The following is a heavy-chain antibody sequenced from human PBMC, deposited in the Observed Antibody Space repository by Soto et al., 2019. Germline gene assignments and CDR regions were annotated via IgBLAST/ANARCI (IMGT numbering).Heavy chain of an antibody. CDR3: ARDYGYCSGGSCYSVGWFDP. D-gene: IGHD2-15*01. V-gene: IGHV4-61*01. CDR1: GGSVSSGSYY. Sequence: QVQLQESGPGLVKPSETLSLTCTVSGGSVSSGSYYWSWIRQPPGKGLEWIGYIYYSGRTNYNPSLQGRVTISVETSKNQFSLKLSSVTAADTAVYYCARDYGYCSGGSCYSVGWFDPWGQGTLVTVSS. CDR2: IYYSGRT. J-gene: IGHJ5*02.